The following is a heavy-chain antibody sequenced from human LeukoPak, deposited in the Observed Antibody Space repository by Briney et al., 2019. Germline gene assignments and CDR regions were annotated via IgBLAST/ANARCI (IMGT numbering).Heavy chain of an antibody. D-gene: IGHD3-9*01. CDR3: ARYYDILTGPFDY. CDR2: IDPSDSYT. J-gene: IGHJ4*02. CDR1: GYSFTSYW. V-gene: IGHV5-10-1*01. Sequence: GESVKISCKGSGYSFTSYWISWVRQMPGKGLEWMGRIDPSDSYTNYSPSFQGHVTISADKSISTAYLQWSSLKASDTAMYYCARYYDILTGPFDYWGQGTLVTVSS.